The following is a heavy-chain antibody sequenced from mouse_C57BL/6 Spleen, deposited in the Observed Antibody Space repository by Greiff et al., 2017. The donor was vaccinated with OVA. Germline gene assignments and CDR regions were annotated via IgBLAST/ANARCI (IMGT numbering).Heavy chain of an antibody. V-gene: IGHV3-6*01. CDR1: GYSITSGYY. J-gene: IGHJ3*01. Sequence: EVQLQESGPGLVKPSQSLSLTCSVTGYSITSGYYWNWIRQFPGNKLEWMGYISYDGSNNYNPSLKNRISITRDTSKNQFFLKLNSVTTEDTATYYCARDGRLYYDYDAWFAYWGQGTLVTVSA. CDR3: ARDGRLYYDYDAWFAY. CDR2: ISYDGSN. D-gene: IGHD2-4*01.